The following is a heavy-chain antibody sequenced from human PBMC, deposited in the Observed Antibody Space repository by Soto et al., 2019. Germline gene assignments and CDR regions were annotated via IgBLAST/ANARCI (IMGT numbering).Heavy chain of an antibody. V-gene: IGHV2-5*02. CDR3: AHSVVAGLGYYFDY. CDR1: GFSLSTTRVA. D-gene: IGHD6-19*01. J-gene: IGHJ4*02. CDR2: IYWDDDK. Sequence: QITLKESGPTLVKPTQTLTLTCTFSGFSLSTTRVAVGWIRQPPGKALEWLALIYWDDDKRYSPFLKSRLTIXXXTXXNQVVRKMTNMDPVDTATYYCAHSVVAGLGYYFDYWGQGTLVTVSS.